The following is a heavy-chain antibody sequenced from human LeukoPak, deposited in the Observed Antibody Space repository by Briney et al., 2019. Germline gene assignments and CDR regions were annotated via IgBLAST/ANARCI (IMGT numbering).Heavy chain of an antibody. CDR3: ARDDRVEAFDI. CDR1: GATFTIYA. CDR2: IIPIYGTA. Sequence: SGKVSCKASGATFTIYAISWVRQAPGQGLEWMGGIIPIYGTANYAQKFQGRVTITADESNTTAYLELSSMRSEDTDVYYCARDDRVEAFDIWGQGTMVTVSS. J-gene: IGHJ3*02. V-gene: IGHV1-69*01.